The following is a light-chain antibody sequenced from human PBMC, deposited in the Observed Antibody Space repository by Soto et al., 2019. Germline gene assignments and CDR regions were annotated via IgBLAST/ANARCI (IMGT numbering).Light chain of an antibody. CDR3: QSYGSSLSCYV. CDR2: GNS. CDR1: SSNIGAGYD. J-gene: IGLJ1*01. V-gene: IGLV1-40*01. Sequence: QSALTQPPSVSGAPGQRVTISCTGSSSNIGAGYDVHGYQQLPGTAPKLLISGNSNRPSGVPDRFAGSKSGSSASVAIAGLQAEDEAYYSCQSYGSSLSCYVFGSGTKLTVL.